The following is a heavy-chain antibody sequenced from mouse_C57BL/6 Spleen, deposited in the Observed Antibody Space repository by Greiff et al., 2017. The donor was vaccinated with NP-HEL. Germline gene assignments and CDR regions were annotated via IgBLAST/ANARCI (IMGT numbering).Heavy chain of an antibody. V-gene: IGHV1-76*01. CDR2: IYPGSGNT. J-gene: IGHJ2*01. D-gene: IGHD2-12*01. Sequence: VKLVESGAELVRPGASVKLSCKASGYTFTDYYINWVKQRPGQGLEWIARIYPGSGNTYYNEKFKGKATLTAEKSSSTAYMQLSSLTSEDSAVYFCARYEDFDYWGQGTTLTVSS. CDR3: ARYEDFDY. CDR1: GYTFTDYY.